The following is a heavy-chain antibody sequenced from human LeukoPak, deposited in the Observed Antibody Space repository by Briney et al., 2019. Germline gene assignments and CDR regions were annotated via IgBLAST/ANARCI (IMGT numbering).Heavy chain of an antibody. Sequence: ASVKVSCKASGYTITSYDINWVRQATGQGLEWMGWMNPNSGNTGYAQKFQGRVTMTRNTSISTAYMELSSLRSEDTAVYYCARVGLQQLVRDYWGQGTLVTVSS. CDR2: MNPNSGNT. CDR1: GYTITSYD. V-gene: IGHV1-8*01. CDR3: ARVGLQQLVRDY. D-gene: IGHD6-13*01. J-gene: IGHJ4*02.